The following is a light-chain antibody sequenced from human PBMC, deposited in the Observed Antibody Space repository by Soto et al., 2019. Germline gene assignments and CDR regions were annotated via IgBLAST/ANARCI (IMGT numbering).Light chain of an antibody. Sequence: EIVLTQSPGTLSLSPGERATLSCRASQRVSSSYLAWYQQKLGQAPRLFIYGASTRATGIPARFSGSGSGTEFTLTISSLQSEDFEVYYCQQYNNWRRTFGQGTKVDI. CDR3: QQYNNWRRT. V-gene: IGKV3-15*01. CDR2: GAS. CDR1: QRVSSSY. J-gene: IGKJ1*01.